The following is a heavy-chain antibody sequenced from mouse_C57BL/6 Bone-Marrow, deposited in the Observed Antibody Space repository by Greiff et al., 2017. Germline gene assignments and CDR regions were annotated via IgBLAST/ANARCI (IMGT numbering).Heavy chain of an antibody. J-gene: IGHJ1*03. D-gene: IGHD1-1*01. CDR1: GFNIKDDY. CDR2: IDPENGDT. Sequence: EVQLQQSGAELVRPGASVKLSCTASGFNIKDDYMHWVKQRPEQGLEWIGWIDPENGDTVYASKFQGKATITADTSSNSAYLQLSSLTSVDTAVYYGTTCTVVASWYFDVWGTGTTVTVSS. V-gene: IGHV14-4*01. CDR3: TTCTVVASWYFDV.